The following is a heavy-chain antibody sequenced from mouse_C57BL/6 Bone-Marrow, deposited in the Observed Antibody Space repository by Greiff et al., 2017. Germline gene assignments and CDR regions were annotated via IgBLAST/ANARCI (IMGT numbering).Heavy chain of an antibody. CDR1: GFNIKDYY. J-gene: IGHJ2*01. V-gene: IGHV14-1*01. CDR3: TTVITTVVATDYFDY. Sequence: VQLQQSGAELVRPGASVKLSCTASGFNIKDYYMHWVKQRPEQGLEWIGRIEPEDGDTEYAPKFQGKATMTADTSANTAYLQLSSLTSEDTAVYYCTTVITTVVATDYFDYWGQGTTLTVSS. D-gene: IGHD1-1*01. CDR2: IEPEDGDT.